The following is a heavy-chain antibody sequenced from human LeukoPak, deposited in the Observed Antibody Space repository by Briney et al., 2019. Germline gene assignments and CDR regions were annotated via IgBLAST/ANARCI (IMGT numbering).Heavy chain of an antibody. CDR3: ARDVSHSGSRDAWWFDP. J-gene: IGHJ5*02. D-gene: IGHD6-13*01. CDR1: VYTFTNHY. V-gene: IGHV1-46*01. CDR2: INPSGGGA. Sequence: GASVKVACKASVYTFTNHYMHWVRQAPAQGLEWMGRINPSGGGASYAQKFQGRVTMTRDMSTNTFYMELSSLRFEDTAVYYCARDVSHSGSRDAWWFDPWGQGTLVTVSS.